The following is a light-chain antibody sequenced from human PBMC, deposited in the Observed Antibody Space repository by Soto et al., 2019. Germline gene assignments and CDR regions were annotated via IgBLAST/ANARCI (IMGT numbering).Light chain of an antibody. CDR3: EVREGRPS. CDR2: DAS. Sequence: IVLTQSPVTLALSPGERAVLSCRASQSVSTSLAWYQHKPGQAPRLFIYDASKRATGIPARFSGGGPGTAMTLTISSVEPEDFAVYYCEVREGRPSFGQGTKVEI. J-gene: IGKJ1*01. CDR1: QSVSTS. V-gene: IGKV3D-11*02.